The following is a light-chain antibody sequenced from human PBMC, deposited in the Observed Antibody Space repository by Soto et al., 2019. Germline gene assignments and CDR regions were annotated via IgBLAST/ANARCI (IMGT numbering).Light chain of an antibody. CDR2: GAS. CDR1: QSVSSY. CDR3: QQYKNLPRT. Sequence: EILMTQSPATLSVSPGERVTLSCRASQSVSSYLVWYQQKPGQPPRLLIYGASTRATGIPARFSGSGSGTEFTLTISSLQSEDFAVYYCQQYKNLPRTFGQGTKVEIK. J-gene: IGKJ1*01. V-gene: IGKV3-15*01.